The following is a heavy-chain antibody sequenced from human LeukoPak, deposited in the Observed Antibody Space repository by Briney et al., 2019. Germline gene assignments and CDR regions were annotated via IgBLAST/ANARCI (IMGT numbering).Heavy chain of an antibody. Sequence: GGSLRLSCAASGFTFSSYGMHWVRQAPGKGLEWVAFIRYDGSEKYYADSVKGRFTISRDNSKNTLYLQRNSLRTEDTAVYYCATDRRGSGSFFDYWGQGTLVTVSS. J-gene: IGHJ4*02. CDR2: IRYDGSEK. CDR3: ATDRRGSGSFFDY. CDR1: GFTFSSYG. D-gene: IGHD3-10*01. V-gene: IGHV3-30*02.